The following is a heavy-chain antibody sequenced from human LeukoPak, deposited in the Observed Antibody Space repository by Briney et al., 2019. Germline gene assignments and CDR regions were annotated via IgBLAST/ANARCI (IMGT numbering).Heavy chain of an antibody. CDR3: ARTDTIFGVVTPFRY. D-gene: IGHD3-3*01. J-gene: IGHJ4*02. Sequence: SETLSLTCTVSGGSISSSSYYWGWIRQSPGKGLEWIGSIYYSGSTYYNPSLKSRVTISVDTSKNQFSLKLSSVTAADTAVYYCARTDTIFGVVTPFRYWGQGTLVTVSS. CDR2: IYYSGST. V-gene: IGHV4-39*01. CDR1: GGSISSSSYY.